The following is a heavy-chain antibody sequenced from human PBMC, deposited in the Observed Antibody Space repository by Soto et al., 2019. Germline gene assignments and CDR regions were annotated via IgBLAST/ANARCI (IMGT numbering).Heavy chain of an antibody. CDR3: VRVVAIPGYPDN. D-gene: IGHD5-12*01. J-gene: IGHJ4*02. CDR1: GGTFSSYA. V-gene: IGHV1-69*12. Sequence: QVQLVQSGAEVRQPASSVKVSCKTSGGTFSSYAISWVRQAPGQGLEWMGGIVPIVDTSTYAQKFQGRVTITADESTRTACMELSSLRSDDTAIYYCVRVVAIPGYPDNWGQGTLVTVSS. CDR2: IVPIVDTS.